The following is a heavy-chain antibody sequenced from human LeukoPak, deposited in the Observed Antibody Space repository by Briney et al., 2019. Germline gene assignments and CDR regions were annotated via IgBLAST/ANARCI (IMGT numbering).Heavy chain of an antibody. V-gene: IGHV1-69*05. CDR1: GGTFSSYA. J-gene: IGHJ6*02. CDR2: IIPIFGTA. CDR3: ARGGIGALWLAYYYYGMDV. D-gene: IGHD3-9*01. Sequence: ASVKVSCKASGGTFSSYAISWVRQAPGQGLEWMGGIIPIFGTANYAQKFQGRVTMTRNTSISTAYMELSSLRSEDTAVYYCARGGIGALWLAYYYYGMDVWGQGTTVTVSS.